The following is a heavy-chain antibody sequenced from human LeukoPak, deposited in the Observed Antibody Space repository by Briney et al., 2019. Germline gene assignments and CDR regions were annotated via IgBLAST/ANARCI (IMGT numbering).Heavy chain of an antibody. CDR3: ASEPNGYSSSWYDY. V-gene: IGHV3-53*01. CDR2: IYSGGST. Sequence: GGSLRLSCAASGFTVSSNYMSWVRQAQGKGLEWVSVIYSGGSTYYADSVKGRFTISRDSSKNTLYLQMNSLRAEDTAVYYCASEPNGYSSSWYDYWGQETLVTVSS. D-gene: IGHD6-13*01. CDR1: GFTVSSNY. J-gene: IGHJ4*02.